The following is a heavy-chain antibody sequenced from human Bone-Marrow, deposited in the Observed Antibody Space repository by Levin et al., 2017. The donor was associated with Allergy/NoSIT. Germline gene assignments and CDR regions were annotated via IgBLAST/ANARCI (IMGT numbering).Heavy chain of an antibody. V-gene: IGHV1-69*06. D-gene: IGHD7-27*01. CDR2: IVPIFGTP. CDR1: GGSVTDSA. CDR3: ARDQAEGTGLDF. Sequence: KISCKTSGGSVTDSAINWVRQAPGKGLEWMGGIVPIFGTPNYVERYAEKFQDRLTITADTSASIGYMELSGLRSDDSAVYYCARDQAEGTGLDFWGQGTMVIVSS. J-gene: IGHJ3*01.